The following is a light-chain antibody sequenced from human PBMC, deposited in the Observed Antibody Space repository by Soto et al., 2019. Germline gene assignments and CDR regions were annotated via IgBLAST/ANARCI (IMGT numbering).Light chain of an antibody. Sequence: QSVLTQPPSVSATPGQTVTIFCHGSDSNIGKNYVSWYRHLPGTAPKVLIYDNHQRPSGISDRFSGFKSGASATLDIAGLHGGDEADYFCGTWDSSLRAVVFGGGTKLTVL. CDR3: GTWDSSLRAVV. J-gene: IGLJ2*01. V-gene: IGLV1-51*01. CDR1: DSNIGKNY. CDR2: DNH.